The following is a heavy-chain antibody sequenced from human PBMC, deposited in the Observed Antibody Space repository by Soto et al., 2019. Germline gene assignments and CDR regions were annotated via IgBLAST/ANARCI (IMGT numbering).Heavy chain of an antibody. CDR2: ISWNSGSI. CDR1: GFTFDDYA. CDR3: AKDKDRDLLRWSAFDI. J-gene: IGHJ3*02. Sequence: GGSLRLSCAASGFTFDDYAMHWVRQAPGKGLEWVSGISWNSGSIGYADSVKGRFTISRDNAKNSLYLQMNSLRAEDTALYYCAKDKDRDLLRWSAFDIWGQGTMVTVSS. D-gene: IGHD1-26*01. V-gene: IGHV3-9*01.